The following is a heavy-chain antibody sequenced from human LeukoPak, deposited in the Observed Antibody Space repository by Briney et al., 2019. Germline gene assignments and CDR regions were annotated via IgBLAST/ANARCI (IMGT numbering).Heavy chain of an antibody. D-gene: IGHD4-23*01. Sequence: ASVKVSYKASGGTFSSYTISWVRQAPGQGLEWMGGITPIFGRANYAQKFQGRVTITAVESKSTAYMELRSLRSEDTAVYYCARGWLAETTVVTPYNYWGQGTLVTVSS. J-gene: IGHJ4*02. CDR1: GGTFSSYT. CDR3: ARGWLAETTVVTPYNY. V-gene: IGHV1-69*13. CDR2: ITPIFGRA.